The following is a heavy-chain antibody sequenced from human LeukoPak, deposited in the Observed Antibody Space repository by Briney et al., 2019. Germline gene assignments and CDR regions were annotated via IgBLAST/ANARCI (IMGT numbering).Heavy chain of an antibody. D-gene: IGHD3-10*01. CDR3: AREEVRGVITFLKFDP. CDR2: TYYRSKWYN. Sequence: SPTLSLTFAISGDSVSINSAAWNWIRQSPSRGLEWLGSTYYRSKWYNDYAVSVKSRITINPDTSKTQFSLQLNSVTPEDTAVYYCAREEVRGVITFLKFDPWDQGTLVTVSS. J-gene: IGHJ5*02. V-gene: IGHV6-1*01. CDR1: GDSVSINSAA.